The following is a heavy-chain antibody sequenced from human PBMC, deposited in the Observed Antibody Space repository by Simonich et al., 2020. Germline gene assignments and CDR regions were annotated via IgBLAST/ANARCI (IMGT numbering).Heavy chain of an antibody. Sequence: QVQLVQSGAVVKKPGSSVKVSCKASGSTFPGYYRHWVRQAPGQGLEWRVRFNPSRGGTNKAQKVQGRVTKTRDTSISTAYRELSRLRSDDTAVDYCATGIAARYYYYGMDVWGQGTTVTVSS. CDR3: ATGIAARYYYYGMDV. CDR2: FNPSRGGT. CDR1: GSTFPGYY. D-gene: IGHD6-6*01. J-gene: IGHJ6*02. V-gene: IGHV1-2*06.